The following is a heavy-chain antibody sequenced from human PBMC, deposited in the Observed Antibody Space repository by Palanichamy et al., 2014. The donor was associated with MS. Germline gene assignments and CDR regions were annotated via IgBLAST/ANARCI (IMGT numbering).Heavy chain of an antibody. CDR2: SITWDH. D-gene: IGHD1-26*01. V-gene: IGHV4-59*01. Sequence: QVQLQESGPGLAKPSETLSLTCTVSGDSISSYYWSWIRQPPGRDWSGLGTSITWDHQLQPSLKSRVTISLDTSKNQFSLRLSSVTAADTAMYYCARVRSGSSLHYFDYWGQGTLVTVSS. CDR3: ARVRSGSSLHYFDY. CDR1: GDSISSYY. J-gene: IGHJ4*02.